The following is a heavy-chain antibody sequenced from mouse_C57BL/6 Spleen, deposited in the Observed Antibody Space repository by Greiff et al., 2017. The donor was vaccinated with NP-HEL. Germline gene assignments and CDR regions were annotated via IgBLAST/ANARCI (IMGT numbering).Heavy chain of an antibody. V-gene: IGHV7-3*01. CDR3: ARYEGLLRRNYFDY. CDR1: GFTFTDYY. CDR2: IRNKANGYTT. D-gene: IGHD2-3*01. Sequence: EVQLVESGGGLVQPGGSLSLSCAASGFTFTDYYMSWVRQPPGKALEWLGFIRNKANGYTTEYSASVKGRFTISRDNSQSILYLQMNALRAEDSATYYCARYEGLLRRNYFDYWGQGTTLTVSS. J-gene: IGHJ2*01.